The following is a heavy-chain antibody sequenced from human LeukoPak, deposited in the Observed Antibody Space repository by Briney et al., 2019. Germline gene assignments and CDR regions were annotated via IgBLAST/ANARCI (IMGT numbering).Heavy chain of an antibody. D-gene: IGHD2-2*01. CDR2: ISSSGSTI. Sequence: GGSLRLSCAASGFTFSDYYMSWIRQAPGKGLEWVSYISSSGSTIYYADSVKGRFTISRDNAKNSLYLQMNSLRAEDTAVYYCARASKRSTGNDAFDIWGQGTMVTVSS. CDR1: GFTFSDYY. CDR3: ARASKRSTGNDAFDI. V-gene: IGHV3-11*01. J-gene: IGHJ3*02.